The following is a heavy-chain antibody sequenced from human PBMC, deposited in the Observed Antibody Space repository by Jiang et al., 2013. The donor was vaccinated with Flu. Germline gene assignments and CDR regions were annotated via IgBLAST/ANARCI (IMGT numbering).Heavy chain of an antibody. CDR1: GYSFTSYW. J-gene: IGHJ6*04. V-gene: IGHV5-10-1*01. Sequence: GAEVKKPGESLRISCKGSGYSFTSYWISWVRQMPGKGLEWMGRIDPSDSYTNYSPSFQGHVTISADKSISTAYLQWSSLKASDTAMYYCARSLHYDILTFRHYGMDVWGKGTTVTVSS. CDR2: IDPSDSYT. D-gene: IGHD3-9*01. CDR3: ARSLHYDILTFRHYGMDV.